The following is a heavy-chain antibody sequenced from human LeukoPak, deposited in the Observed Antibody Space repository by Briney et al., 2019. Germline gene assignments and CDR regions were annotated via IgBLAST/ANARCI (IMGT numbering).Heavy chain of an antibody. CDR3: ARDRGISMIATDFDY. V-gene: IGHV1-2*02. J-gene: IGHJ4*02. CDR1: GYTFTTNY. D-gene: IGHD3-22*01. Sequence: ASVKVSCKASGYTFTTNYIHWVRQAPGQGLEWMGWINPNSDGTSYAQKFQGRVTMTRDTSISTAYMELSRLRSDDTAVYYCARDRGISMIATDFDYWGQGTLVIVSS. CDR2: INPNSDGT.